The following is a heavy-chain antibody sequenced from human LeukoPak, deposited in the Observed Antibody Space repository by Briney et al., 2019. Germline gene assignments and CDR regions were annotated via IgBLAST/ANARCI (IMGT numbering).Heavy chain of an antibody. Sequence: GESLKISCKGSGYSFPNYWIGWVRQMPGKGLEWMGIIYPGDSDTRYSPSFQGQVTISADKSISTAYLQWSSLKASDTAMYYCARTNYDYVWGSYRYSDYRGQGTLVTVSS. V-gene: IGHV5-51*01. CDR2: IYPGDSDT. J-gene: IGHJ4*02. D-gene: IGHD3-16*02. CDR3: ARTNYDYVWGSYRYSDY. CDR1: GYSFPNYW.